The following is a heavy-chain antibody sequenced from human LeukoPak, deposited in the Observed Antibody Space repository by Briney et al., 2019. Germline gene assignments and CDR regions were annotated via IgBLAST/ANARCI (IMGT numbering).Heavy chain of an antibody. CDR3: MRHEEEDGYNAKPFDF. Sequence: SETLSLTCTVSGGSISNSNSYWGWVRQPPGKGLEWIGTIYYSGNTYYTPSLKSRVTISVDTSKNQFSLRLTSVTAADTAVYFCMRHEEEDGYNAKPFDFWGQGIPVTVSS. J-gene: IGHJ4*02. CDR2: IYYSGNT. CDR1: GGSISNSNSY. D-gene: IGHD5-24*01. V-gene: IGHV4-39*01.